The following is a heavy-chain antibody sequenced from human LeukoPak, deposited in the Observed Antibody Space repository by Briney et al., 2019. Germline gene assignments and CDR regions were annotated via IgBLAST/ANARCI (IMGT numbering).Heavy chain of an antibody. CDR2: IYYSGST. J-gene: IGHJ3*02. D-gene: IGHD6-19*01. CDR1: GGSISSYY. CDR3: AGDQLPYGYSSGWYYRVAFDI. V-gene: IGHV4-59*01. Sequence: PSETLSLTCTVSGGSISSYYWSWIRQPPGKGLEWIGYIYYSGSTNYNPSLKSRVTISVDTSKNQFSLKLSSVTAADTAVYYCAGDQLPYGYSSGWYYRVAFDIWGQGTMVTVSS.